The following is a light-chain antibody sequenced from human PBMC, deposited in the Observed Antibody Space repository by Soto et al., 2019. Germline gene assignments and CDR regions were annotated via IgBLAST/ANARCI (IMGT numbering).Light chain of an antibody. V-gene: IGKV1-39*01. Sequence: DIQMTQSPSSLSASVGDRVTITCRASEGISSYLNWYQQRPGKAPDLLIFAASSLQSGVPARFSGSGSGTEFTLTISSLQPEDSATYFCHQSYSSPSTFGQGTRLEIK. J-gene: IGKJ5*01. CDR1: EGISSY. CDR3: HQSYSSPST. CDR2: AAS.